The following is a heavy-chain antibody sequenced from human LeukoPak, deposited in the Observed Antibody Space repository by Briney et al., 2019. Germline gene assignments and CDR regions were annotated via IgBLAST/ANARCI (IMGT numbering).Heavy chain of an antibody. Sequence: GGSLRLSCAGSGFTFSSQSMNWVRQVPGKGLEWISYISSGSSTIYYADSVKGRFTISRDNAKNSTYLQMNSLRAEDTAVYYCAKDHLSGYTDYWGQGTLVTVSS. CDR1: GFTFSSQS. V-gene: IGHV3-48*04. CDR2: ISSGSSTI. J-gene: IGHJ4*02. D-gene: IGHD3-22*01. CDR3: AKDHLSGYTDY.